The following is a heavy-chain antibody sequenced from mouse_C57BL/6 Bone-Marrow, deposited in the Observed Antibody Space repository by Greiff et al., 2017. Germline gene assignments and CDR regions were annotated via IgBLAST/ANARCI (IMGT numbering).Heavy chain of an antibody. CDR1: GYTFTDYE. Sequence: VKLVESGAELVRPGASVTLSCKASGYTFTDYEMHWVKQTPVHGLEWIGAIDPETGGTAYNQKFKGKAILTADKSSSKAYMELRSLTSEDSAVYYCTSGYYGSSPWFAYWGQGTLVTVSA. CDR2: IDPETGGT. D-gene: IGHD1-1*01. J-gene: IGHJ3*01. V-gene: IGHV1-15*01. CDR3: TSGYYGSSPWFAY.